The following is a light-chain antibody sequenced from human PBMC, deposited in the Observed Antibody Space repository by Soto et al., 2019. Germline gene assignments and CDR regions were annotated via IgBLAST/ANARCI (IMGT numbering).Light chain of an antibody. CDR2: AAS. Sequence: DIQMTQSPSSLSASVGDRVTITCRASQSISLYLNWYQQKPGKAPKLLIYAASSLQSGVPSRFSGSGSGTDFTRTISSLQPEDFATYYCQQSYSTPLTFGGGTKVEIK. CDR1: QSISLY. CDR3: QQSYSTPLT. V-gene: IGKV1-39*01. J-gene: IGKJ4*01.